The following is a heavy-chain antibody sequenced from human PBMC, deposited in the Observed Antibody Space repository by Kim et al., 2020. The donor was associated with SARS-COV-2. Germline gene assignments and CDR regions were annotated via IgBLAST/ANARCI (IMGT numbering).Heavy chain of an antibody. D-gene: IGHD1-20*01. Sequence: GESLKISCKGSGYSFTSYWIGWVRQMPGKGLEWMGIIYPGDSDTRYSPSFQGQVTISADKSISTAYLQWSSLKASDTAMYYCARQEPYNWNHIATPYYYYYGMDVWGQGTTVTVSS. CDR2: IYPGDSDT. V-gene: IGHV5-51*01. J-gene: IGHJ6*02. CDR1: GYSFTSYW. CDR3: ARQEPYNWNHIATPYYYYYGMDV.